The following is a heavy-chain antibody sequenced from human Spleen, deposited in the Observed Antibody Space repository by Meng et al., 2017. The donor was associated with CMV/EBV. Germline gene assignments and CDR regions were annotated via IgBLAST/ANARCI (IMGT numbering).Heavy chain of an antibody. CDR1: GGSISSGSYY. CDR3: ARDQYYGSETYAFDM. D-gene: IGHD3-10*01. Sequence: GSLRLSCTVSGGSISSGSYYWGWIRQPPGKGLEWIASIYYNGSTYYNPSLKSRVTISVDTFKNHFSLKLTSVTAADTAVYYCARDQYYGSETYAFDMWGQGTMVTVSS. V-gene: IGHV4-39*07. J-gene: IGHJ3*02. CDR2: IYYNGST.